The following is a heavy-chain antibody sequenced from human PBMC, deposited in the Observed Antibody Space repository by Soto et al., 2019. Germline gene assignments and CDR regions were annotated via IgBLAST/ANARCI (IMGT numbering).Heavy chain of an antibody. J-gene: IGHJ5*02. Sequence: EVQLVESGGGLVKPGGSLRLSCAASGFTFSNAWMNWVRQAPGKGLEWVGRIKSKSDGGTTDYAAPVKGRFTISRDDSXNXXYQQMNSVKTEDTAVYYCTTDINRVTMRVLNWFDPWGQGTLVTVSS. CDR1: GFTFSNAW. D-gene: IGHD3-22*01. V-gene: IGHV3-15*07. CDR2: IKSKSDGGTT. CDR3: TTDINRVTMRVLNWFDP.